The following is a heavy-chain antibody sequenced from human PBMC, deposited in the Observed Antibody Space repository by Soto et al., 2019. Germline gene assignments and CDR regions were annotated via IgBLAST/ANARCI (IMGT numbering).Heavy chain of an antibody. CDR2: ISWNSGSI. Sequence: GGSLRLSCAASGFTFDDYAMHWVRQAPGKGLEWVSGISWNSGSIGYADSVKGRFTISRDNAKNSLYLQMNSLRAEDTALYYCAKDGYAEVAAVDYWGQGTLVTVSS. D-gene: IGHD2-15*01. V-gene: IGHV3-9*01. J-gene: IGHJ4*02. CDR3: AKDGYAEVAAVDY. CDR1: GFTFDDYA.